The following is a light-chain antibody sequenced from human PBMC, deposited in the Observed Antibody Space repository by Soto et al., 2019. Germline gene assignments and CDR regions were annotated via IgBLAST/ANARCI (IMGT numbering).Light chain of an antibody. J-gene: IGKJ4*01. Sequence: IVLTQSPATLSLSPGERATLYCGASQFVSTNYVAWYQQKSGLAPRLLIYDASRRASGISPRFSGSGYGTEFTLTISRLEPEDFAVYYCQQYGSSPSFGEGTKVDSK. CDR2: DAS. CDR1: QFVSTNY. V-gene: IGKV3D-20*01. CDR3: QQYGSSPS.